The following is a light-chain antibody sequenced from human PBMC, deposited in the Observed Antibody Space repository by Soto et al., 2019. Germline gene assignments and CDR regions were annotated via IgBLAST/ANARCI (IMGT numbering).Light chain of an antibody. CDR3: QQYGSSGT. Sequence: PGDTASSSFPASQSVSSSYLAWYQQKPGQAPRLLIYGASNRATGIPDRFSGSGSGTDFTLTISRLEPEDFAVYYCQQYGSSGTFGQGTKVDIK. J-gene: IGKJ1*01. CDR1: QSVSSSY. V-gene: IGKV3-20*01. CDR2: GAS.